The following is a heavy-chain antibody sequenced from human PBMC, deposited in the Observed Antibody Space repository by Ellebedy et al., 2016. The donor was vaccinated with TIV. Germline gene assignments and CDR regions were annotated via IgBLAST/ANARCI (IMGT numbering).Heavy chain of an antibody. CDR2: IDQNGVEK. CDR3: ARETPNRAFDI. D-gene: IGHD1-14*01. J-gene: IGHJ3*02. Sequence: GESLKISCAASGFTFSHYYMTWVRQAPGKGLAWVANIDQNGVEKSYVDSVKGRFTISRDNAGNSLFLHMNSLRAEDTALYYCARETPNRAFDIWGQGAMVTVSS. CDR1: GFTFSHYY. V-gene: IGHV3-7*01.